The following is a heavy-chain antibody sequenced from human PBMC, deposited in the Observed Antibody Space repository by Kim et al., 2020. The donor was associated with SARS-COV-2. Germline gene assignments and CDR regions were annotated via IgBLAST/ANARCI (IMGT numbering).Heavy chain of an antibody. CDR1: GLTFSDSA. Sequence: GGSLRLSCTASGLTFSDSAMHWVRQASGKGLEWVGRIRSKSNSYETTYGSSVKGTFTISKDDSKNTAYLQMNSLKSEDTALYYCTRGPPYRASYWNAFDMWGEGTMGAVSP. D-gene: IGHD1-26*01. V-gene: IGHV3-73*01. CDR3: TRGPPYRASYWNAFDM. J-gene: IGHJ3*02. CDR2: IRSKSNSYET.